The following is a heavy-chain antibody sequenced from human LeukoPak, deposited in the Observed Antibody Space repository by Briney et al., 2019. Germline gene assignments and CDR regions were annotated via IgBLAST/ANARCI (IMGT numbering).Heavy chain of an antibody. Sequence: ASVKVSCKASGGTFSSYAISWVRQAPGQGLEWMGGIIPIFGTANYAQKFQGRVTITTDESTSTACMELSSLRSEDTAVYYCARVSLRDYYYDSSGYYNPLTQWGQGTLVTVSS. CDR2: IIPIFGTA. D-gene: IGHD3-22*01. CDR3: ARVSLRDYYYDSSGYYNPLTQ. V-gene: IGHV1-69*05. CDR1: GGTFSSYA. J-gene: IGHJ4*02.